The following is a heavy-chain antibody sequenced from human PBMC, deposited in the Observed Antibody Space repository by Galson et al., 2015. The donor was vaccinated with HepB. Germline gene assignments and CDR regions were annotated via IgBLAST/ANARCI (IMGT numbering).Heavy chain of an antibody. V-gene: IGHV3-64D*06. D-gene: IGHD3-9*01. J-gene: IGHJ3*01. CDR1: GFNFNYYA. CDR3: VKEDILSGFSVGSFHV. Sequence: SLRLSCAASGFNFNYYAMHWVRQAPGRGLEYISGITSDGVGTNYADSVNGRFTISRDNARKSLNLQVTSLRPEDTALYYCVKEDILSGFSVGSFHVWGQGTMVTVSS. CDR2: ITSDGVGT.